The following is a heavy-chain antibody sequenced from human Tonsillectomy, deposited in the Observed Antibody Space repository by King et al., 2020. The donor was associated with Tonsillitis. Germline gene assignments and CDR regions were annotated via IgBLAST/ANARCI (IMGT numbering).Heavy chain of an antibody. J-gene: IGHJ4*02. CDR2: IRYDGTKT. CDR1: GFTFSTYG. CDR3: ATPGGDSSADDPLGHY. Sequence: VQLVESGGGVVQPGGSLRLSCVASGFTFSTYGMHWVRQAPGKGLEWLGFIRYDGTKTYYADSVKGRFTISRDNYKNTLYLPINSLTTEDRAVYYCATPGGDSSADDPLGHYWGQGTPVTVSS. D-gene: IGHD3-22*01. V-gene: IGHV3-30*02.